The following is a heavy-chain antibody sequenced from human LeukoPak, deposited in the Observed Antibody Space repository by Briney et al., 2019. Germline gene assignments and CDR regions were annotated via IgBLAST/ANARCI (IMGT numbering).Heavy chain of an antibody. CDR2: IIPIFGTA. CDR1: GGTFSSYA. V-gene: IGHV1-69*05. Sequence: SVKVSCKASGGTFSSYAISWVLQAPGQGLEWMGGIIPIFGTANYAQKFQGRVTITTDESTSTAYMELSSLRSEDTAVYYCAREIVAVAATGEFDYWGQGTLVTVSS. CDR3: AREIVAVAATGEFDY. D-gene: IGHD6-19*01. J-gene: IGHJ4*02.